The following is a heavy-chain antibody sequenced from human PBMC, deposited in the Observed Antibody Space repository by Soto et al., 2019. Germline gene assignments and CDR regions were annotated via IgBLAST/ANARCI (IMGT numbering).Heavy chain of an antibody. D-gene: IGHD2-15*01. Sequence: LSLTCAVSGGSVASSHWWSWVRQSPGKGLEWIGEIYPSGNTKYNPSLKSRLTISVDKSKNQFSLKVTSVTAADTAVYFCARVMGVASGGPLDSWGQGTLVTVSS. J-gene: IGHJ4*02. CDR1: GGSVASSHW. V-gene: IGHV4-4*01. CDR3: ARVMGVASGGPLDS. CDR2: IYPSGNT.